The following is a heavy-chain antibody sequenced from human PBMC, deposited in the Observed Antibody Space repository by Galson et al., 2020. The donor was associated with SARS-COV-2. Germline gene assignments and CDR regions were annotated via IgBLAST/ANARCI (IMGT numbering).Heavy chain of an antibody. CDR1: VHIVPSNSAA. V-gene: IGHV6-1*01. D-gene: IGHD6-13*01. Sequence: SHTLSLTCAISVHIVPSNSAAWNWISQTPSRGHERLGRTHYRPKWSTDYAVSVKSRITINPDTSKNQFSLQLNSVTPEDTAIYYCAGRVAGAGSLHIWGQGTMVIVSS. J-gene: IGHJ3*02. CDR3: AGRVAGAGSLHI. CDR2: THYRPKWST.